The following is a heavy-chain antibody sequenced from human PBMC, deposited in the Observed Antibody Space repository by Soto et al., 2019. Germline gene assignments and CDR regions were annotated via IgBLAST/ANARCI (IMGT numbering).Heavy chain of an antibody. CDR1: GGSISSGGYY. CDR3: ARDRAWFGETRYYYYGMDV. CDR2: IYYSGST. J-gene: IGHJ6*02. Sequence: SETLSLTCTVSGGSISSGGYYWSWIRQHPGKGLEWIGYIYYSGSTYYNPSLKSRVTISVDTSKNQFSLKLSSVTAADTAVYYCARDRAWFGETRYYYYGMDVWGQGTTVTVSS. V-gene: IGHV4-31*03. D-gene: IGHD3-10*01.